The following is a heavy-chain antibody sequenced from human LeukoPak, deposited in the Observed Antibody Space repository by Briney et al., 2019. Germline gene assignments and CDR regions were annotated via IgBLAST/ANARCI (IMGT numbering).Heavy chain of an antibody. CDR2: ISAYNGNT. CDR3: ARDGDYTDYYYGMDV. Sequence: ASVKVSCKASGGTFSSYAISWVRQAPGQGLEWMGWISAYNGNTNYAQKLQGRVTMTTDTSTSTAYMELRSLRSDDTAVYYCARDGDYTDYYYGMDVWGQGTTVTVSS. J-gene: IGHJ6*02. V-gene: IGHV1-18*01. CDR1: GGTFSSYA. D-gene: IGHD4-17*01.